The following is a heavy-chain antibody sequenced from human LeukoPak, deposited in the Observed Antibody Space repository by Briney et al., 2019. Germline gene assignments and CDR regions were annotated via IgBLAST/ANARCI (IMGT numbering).Heavy chain of an antibody. D-gene: IGHD5-24*01. Sequence: SETLSLTCTVSGGPISSSSYYWGWIRQPPGKGLEWIGSIYYSRSTYYNPSLKSRVTISVDTSKNQFSLKLSSVAAADTAVYYCARRGGMATYSYWYFDLWGRGTLVTVSS. CDR3: ARRGGMATYSYWYFDL. CDR2: IYYSRST. CDR1: GGPISSSSYY. J-gene: IGHJ2*01. V-gene: IGHV4-39*01.